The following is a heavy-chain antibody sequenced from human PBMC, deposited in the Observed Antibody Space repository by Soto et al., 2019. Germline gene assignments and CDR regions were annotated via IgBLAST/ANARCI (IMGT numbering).Heavy chain of an antibody. D-gene: IGHD1-26*01. Sequence: QVQLVQSGAEVKMPGSSVRVSCKASGGSFSKYGISWVRQAPGQGLEWMGGIITIFGIGNYAEKFLGRVTSTADESTSKSHMALSSLRSEATALYFCARGCRESYFYAIDVWGQGTTVTVSS. V-gene: IGHV1-69*01. J-gene: IGHJ6*02. CDR2: IITIFGIG. CDR1: GGSFSKYG. CDR3: ARGCRESYFYAIDV.